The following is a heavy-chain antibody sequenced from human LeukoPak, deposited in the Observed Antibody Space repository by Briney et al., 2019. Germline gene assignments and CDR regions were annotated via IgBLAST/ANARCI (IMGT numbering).Heavy chain of an antibody. V-gene: IGHV4-31*03. J-gene: IGHJ3*02. CDR1: GGSISSGGYY. CDR2: IYYSGST. CDR3: ARVPMVRGAHDAFDI. D-gene: IGHD3-10*01. Sequence: PSETLSLTCTASGGSISSGGYYWTWIRQHPGKGLEWIGYIYYSGSTYYNPSLKSRVTISVDTSKNQFSLKLSSVTAADTAVYYCARVPMVRGAHDAFDIWGQGTMVTVSS.